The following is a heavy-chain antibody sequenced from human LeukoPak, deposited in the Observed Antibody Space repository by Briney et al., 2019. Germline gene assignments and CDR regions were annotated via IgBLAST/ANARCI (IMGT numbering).Heavy chain of an antibody. CDR2: ISSSSSSYI. V-gene: IGHV3-21*01. D-gene: IGHD5-18*01. CDR1: GFTFSSYS. J-gene: IGHJ4*02. Sequence: GGSLRLSCAASGFTFSSYSMNWVRQAPGKGLEWVSSISSSSSSYIYYADSVKGRFTISRDNAKNSLYLQMNSLRAEDTAVYYCARNRGYSYGRGIDYWGQGTLVTVSS. CDR3: ARNRGYSYGRGIDY.